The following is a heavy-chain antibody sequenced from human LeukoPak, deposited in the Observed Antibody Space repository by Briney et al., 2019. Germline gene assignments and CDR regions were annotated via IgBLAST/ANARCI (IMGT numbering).Heavy chain of an antibody. D-gene: IGHD5-18*01. J-gene: IGHJ4*02. CDR3: AREPAWVTEKGYFGY. CDR2: LYYSGST. V-gene: IGHV4-39*07. CDR1: GYSISSTTYY. Sequence: SETLSLTCTVSGYSISSTTYYWGWIRQPPGKGLEWIGGLYYSGSTYYNPSLKSRVTIYADTSKNQFSLKLSSVTAADTAVYYCAREPAWVTEKGYFGYWGQGTLVTVSS.